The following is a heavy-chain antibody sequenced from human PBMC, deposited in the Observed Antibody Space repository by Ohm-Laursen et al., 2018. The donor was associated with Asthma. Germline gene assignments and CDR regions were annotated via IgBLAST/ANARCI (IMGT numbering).Heavy chain of an antibody. V-gene: IGHV3-21*01. CDR2: ISTASTFI. D-gene: IGHD1-26*01. CDR3: ARIGPEWELPGREFSLHH. CDR1: GYTFSRYS. Sequence: SLRLSCAASGYTFSRYSIHWVRQVPGKGLEWVASISTASTFIYYADSVRGRFTTSRDNAKNSVYLQMISLRAEDTALYYCARIGPEWELPGREFSLHHWGQGTQVTVSS. J-gene: IGHJ1*01.